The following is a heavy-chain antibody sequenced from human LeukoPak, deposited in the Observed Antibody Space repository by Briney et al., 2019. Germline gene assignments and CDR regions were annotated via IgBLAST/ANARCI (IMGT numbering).Heavy chain of an antibody. CDR1: GFTFSSYS. CDR3: ARDRYDFWSGYYAPFDY. CDR2: ISSSSSTI. D-gene: IGHD3-3*01. J-gene: IGHJ4*02. Sequence: GGSLRLSCAASGFTFSSYSMNWVCQAPGKGLEWVSYISSSSSTIYYADSVKGRFTISRDNAKNSLYLQMNSLRDEDTAVYYCARDRYDFWSGYYAPFDYWGQGTLVTVSS. V-gene: IGHV3-48*02.